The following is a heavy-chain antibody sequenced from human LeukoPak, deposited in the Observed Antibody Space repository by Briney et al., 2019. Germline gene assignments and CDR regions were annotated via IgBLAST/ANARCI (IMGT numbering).Heavy chain of an antibody. D-gene: IGHD2-15*01. CDR2: ISNSGST. CDR3: ASPAIVDAFDI. Sequence: SETLSLTCGVYGGSFRGHYWSWIRQPPGKGLEWIGEISNSGSTKNNPSLKSRVTISVDTSKNQFSLKLSSVTAADTAVYYCASPAIVDAFDIWGQGTMVTVSS. V-gene: IGHV4-34*01. J-gene: IGHJ3*02. CDR1: GGSFRGHY.